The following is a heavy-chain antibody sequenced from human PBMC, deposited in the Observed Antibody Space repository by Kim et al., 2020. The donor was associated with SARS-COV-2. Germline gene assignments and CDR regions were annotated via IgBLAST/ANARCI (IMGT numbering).Heavy chain of an antibody. D-gene: IGHD3-9*01. V-gene: IGHV3-30*01. J-gene: IGHJ4*02. CDR3: ARDGVLRYFDWPYYFDY. Sequence: VKGRFTISRDNSKNTLYLQMNSLRAEDTAVYYCARDGVLRYFDWPYYFDYWGQGTLVTVSS.